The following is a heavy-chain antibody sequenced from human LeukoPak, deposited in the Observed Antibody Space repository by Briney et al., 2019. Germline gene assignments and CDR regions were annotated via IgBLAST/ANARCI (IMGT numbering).Heavy chain of an antibody. CDR2: IYYSGST. Sequence: SKTLSLTCAVYGGSFSGYYWSWIRQPPGKGLEWIGYIYYSGSTNYYPSLKSRVTVSVDTSKNQFSLKLSSVTAADTAVYYCARSAGYYFDYWGQGTLVTVSS. CDR3: ARSAGYYFDY. V-gene: IGHV4-59*01. CDR1: GGSFSGYY. J-gene: IGHJ4*02. D-gene: IGHD1-14*01.